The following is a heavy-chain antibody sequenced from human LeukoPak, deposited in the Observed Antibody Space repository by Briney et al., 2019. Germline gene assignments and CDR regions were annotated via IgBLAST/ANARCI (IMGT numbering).Heavy chain of an antibody. CDR3: ARVYCSGSSCQRGYFDY. J-gene: IGHJ4*02. CDR2: VKQNGSEK. D-gene: IGHD2-15*01. Sequence: GGSLRLSCTASGFTFGSLWMSWVRQAPGKGLEWVANVKQNGSEKSYVDSVRGRFTISRDNAKNSLYLQMNSLRAEDTAVYYCARVYCSGSSCQRGYFDYWGQGTLVTVSS. V-gene: IGHV3-7*01. CDR1: GFTFGSLW.